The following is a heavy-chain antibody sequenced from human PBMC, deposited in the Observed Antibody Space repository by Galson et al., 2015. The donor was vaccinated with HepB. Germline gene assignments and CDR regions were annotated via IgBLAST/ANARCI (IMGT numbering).Heavy chain of an antibody. CDR3: ARGGCTSTACLDS. D-gene: IGHD2-2*01. Sequence: SLRLSCAASGFNFSPYWMHWVRRTPGKGLVWVSYIYGDGRTAVYEDSVKGRFTTSRDNAKSTLYLQMNSLRAEDTAVYYCARGGCTSTACLDSWGQGTLVTVSS. J-gene: IGHJ4*02. V-gene: IGHV3-74*01. CDR1: GFNFSPYW. CDR2: IYGDGRTA.